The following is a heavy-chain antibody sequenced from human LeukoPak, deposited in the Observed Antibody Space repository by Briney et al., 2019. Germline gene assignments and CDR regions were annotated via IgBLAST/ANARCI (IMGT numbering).Heavy chain of an antibody. V-gene: IGHV4-39*07. Sequence: PSETLSLTCNVSGGSIRGYYWIWIRQPPGKGLEWMGSIYYSGSTYYNPSLKSRVTISVDTSKNQFSLKLSSVTAADTAVYYCARADYYYDSSGYYYYYYYYMDVWGKGTTVTVSS. J-gene: IGHJ6*03. CDR2: IYYSGST. CDR1: GGSIRGYY. CDR3: ARADYYYDSSGYYYYYYYYMDV. D-gene: IGHD3-22*01.